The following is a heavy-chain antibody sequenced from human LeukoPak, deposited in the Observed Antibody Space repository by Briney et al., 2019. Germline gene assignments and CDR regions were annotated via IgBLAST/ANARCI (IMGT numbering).Heavy chain of an antibody. CDR1: GLTFSSHN. CDR3: AKDQGFDYYDSSGYYLDY. V-gene: IGHV3-21*01. D-gene: IGHD3-22*01. Sequence: GSLRLSCAASGLTFSSHNMNWVRQAPGKGLEWVSSISGRGNYIFYADSVKGRFTISRDSAKNSLSLQMNSLRAEDTAVYYCAKDQGFDYYDSSGYYLDYWGQGTLVTVSS. J-gene: IGHJ4*02. CDR2: ISGRGNYI.